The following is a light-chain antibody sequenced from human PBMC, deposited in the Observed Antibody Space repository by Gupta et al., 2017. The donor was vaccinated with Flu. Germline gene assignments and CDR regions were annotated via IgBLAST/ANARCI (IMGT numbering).Light chain of an antibody. V-gene: IGKV3-11*01. CDR2: DAS. Sequence: PAPLSLSPGERATLSCRASQSVSSYLAWYQQKPGQAPRLLIYDASNRATGIPARFSGSGSGTDFTLTISSLESEDFAFYYCQHRSNWPETFGQGTKVESK. J-gene: IGKJ1*01. CDR1: QSVSSY. CDR3: QHRSNWPET.